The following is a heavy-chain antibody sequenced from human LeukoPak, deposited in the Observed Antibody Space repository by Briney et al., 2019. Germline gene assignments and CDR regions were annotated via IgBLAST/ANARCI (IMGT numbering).Heavy chain of an antibody. CDR3: AKADPYGDYEMVTPIDY. J-gene: IGHJ4*02. Sequence: HPGGSLRLSCVASGFTFSSYAMSWVRQAPGKGLEWVSAISGSGGSTYYADSVKGRFTISRDNSKNTLYLQMNSLRAEDTAVYYCAKADPYGDYEMVTPIDYWGQGTLVTVSS. D-gene: IGHD4-17*01. CDR2: ISGSGGST. CDR1: GFTFSSYA. V-gene: IGHV3-23*01.